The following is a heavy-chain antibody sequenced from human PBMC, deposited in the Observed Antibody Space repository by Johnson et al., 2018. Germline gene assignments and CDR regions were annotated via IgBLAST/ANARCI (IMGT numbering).Heavy chain of an antibody. CDR2: ISYEGSNK. J-gene: IGHJ3*02. Sequence: VQLLEAGGGVVQPGRSLRLSCAASGFTFSSYGMHWVRQAPGKGLEWGAVISYEGSNKYYADSVKGRFTISIDNYKNTRYLQMNSLRAEDTALYYCAKDVAVAGNAFDIWGQGTMVTVSS. CDR1: GFTFSSYG. V-gene: IGHV3-30*18. CDR3: AKDVAVAGNAFDI. D-gene: IGHD6-19*01.